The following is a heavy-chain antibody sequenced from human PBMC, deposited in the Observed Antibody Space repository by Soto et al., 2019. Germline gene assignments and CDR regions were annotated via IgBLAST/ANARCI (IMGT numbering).Heavy chain of an antibody. D-gene: IGHD3-10*01. CDR3: ARDLYYYGSGSSYYYHGMDV. Sequence: GASVKVSCKASGYTFRTYGLSWVRQAPGQGLEWMGWISTYTGNKNYAQKFQGRVTITRDMSTSTAYMELSSLRSEDTAVYYCARDLYYYGSGSSYYYHGMDVWGQGTTVTVSS. CDR2: ISTYTGNK. CDR1: GYTFRTYG. J-gene: IGHJ6*02. V-gene: IGHV1-18*01.